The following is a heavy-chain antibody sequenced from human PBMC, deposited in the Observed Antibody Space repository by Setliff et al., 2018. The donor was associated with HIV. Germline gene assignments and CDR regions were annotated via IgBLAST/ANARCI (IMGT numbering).Heavy chain of an antibody. CDR1: GGFISNHY. D-gene: IGHD2-21*02. J-gene: IGHJ2*01. CDR2: THYSGSS. V-gene: IGHV4-59*11. Sequence: SETLSLTCTISGGFISNHYWNWIRQPPGKGLEWIGSTHYSGSSYYSPSLKSRVTISLDTSKNQFSLKLSSMTAADMAVYYCARDVGLCGVDCWPYFYFDLWGRGNLVTVSS. CDR3: ARDVGLCGVDCWPYFYFDL.